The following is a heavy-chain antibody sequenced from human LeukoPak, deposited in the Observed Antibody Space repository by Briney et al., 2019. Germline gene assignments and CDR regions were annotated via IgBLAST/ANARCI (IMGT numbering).Heavy chain of an antibody. Sequence: ASVKVSCKTSGYSFTGYYIHWVRQAPGQGLEWMGRINPNSGGPNYGQKFQGTVTMTRDTSISTAYLELSNLRSDDTAAYYCARRNIVAVAAASYYYYGMDVWGQGTTVTVSS. CDR1: GYSFTGYY. V-gene: IGHV1-2*06. J-gene: IGHJ6*02. CDR3: ARRNIVAVAAASYYYYGMDV. CDR2: INPNSGGP. D-gene: IGHD6-19*01.